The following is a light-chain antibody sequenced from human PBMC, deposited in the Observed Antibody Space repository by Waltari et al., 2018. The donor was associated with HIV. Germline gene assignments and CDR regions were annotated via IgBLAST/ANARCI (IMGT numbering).Light chain of an antibody. J-gene: IGLJ1*01. CDR3: TSYTATTTYV. V-gene: IGLV2-14*03. Sequence: QSALTQPASVSGSPGQSITIPCTGTSIDDGHYTYVYWYQQLPDRAPKLMIYHVDIRPSGVSDRFSGSKSGNTASLTISGLQPEDEADYYCTSYTATTTYVFGTGTKVTVL. CDR1: SIDDGHYTY. CDR2: HVD.